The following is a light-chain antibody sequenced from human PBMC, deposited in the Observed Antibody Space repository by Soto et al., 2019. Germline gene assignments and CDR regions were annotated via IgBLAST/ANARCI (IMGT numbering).Light chain of an antibody. Sequence: EIVLTQSPATLSLSPGDRATLSCRASQSVSTYLAWYQQKPGQAPRLLIYDTSNRATGTPARFSGSGSGTDFTLTISSLGPEDFAVYYCQQRSNWPATFGPGTTVDIK. J-gene: IGKJ3*01. V-gene: IGKV3-11*01. CDR3: QQRSNWPAT. CDR2: DTS. CDR1: QSVSTY.